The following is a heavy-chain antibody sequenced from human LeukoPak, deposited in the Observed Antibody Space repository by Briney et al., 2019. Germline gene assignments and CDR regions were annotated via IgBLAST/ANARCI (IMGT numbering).Heavy chain of an antibody. D-gene: IGHD6-19*01. J-gene: IGHJ4*02. CDR3: AREDSSGWIDY. CDR2: INPNSGGT. V-gene: IGHV1-2*02. Sequence: ASVKVSCKASGYTFTRYYMHWVRQAPGQGLEWMGWINPNSGGTTYAQKFQGRLTMTRHTSISTAYMELSRLRSDDTAVYYCAREDSSGWIDYWGQGTLVAVSS. CDR1: GYTFTRYY.